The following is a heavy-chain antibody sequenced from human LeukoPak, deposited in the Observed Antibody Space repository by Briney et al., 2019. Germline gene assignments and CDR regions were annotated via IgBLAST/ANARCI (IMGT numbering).Heavy chain of an antibody. V-gene: IGHV3-21*04. D-gene: IGHD3-22*01. J-gene: IGHJ6*03. CDR1: GFTFSSYS. CDR3: ARDRFDDSSGYYYHYYYYMDV. CDR2: ISSSSSYI. Sequence: GGSLRLSCAASGFTFSSYSMNWVRQAPGKGLEWVSSISSSSSYIYYADSVKGRFTISRDNAKNSLYLQMNSLRAEDTAVYYCARDRFDDSSGYYYHYYYYMDVWAKGPRSPSP.